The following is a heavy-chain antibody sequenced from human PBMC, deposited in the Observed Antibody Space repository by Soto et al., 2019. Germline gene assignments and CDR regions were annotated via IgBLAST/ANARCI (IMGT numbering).Heavy chain of an antibody. CDR1: GCTVSSCA. Sequence: SLRLSRAASGCTVSSCAMGWVRQAPGKGLEWVSDIIDSGGSTYYADSVKGRFTISRDNSKSTLYLQMNSLRAEDTALYYCAKGRSYYYYYGVDVWGQGTTVTVSS. J-gene: IGHJ6*02. CDR3: AKGRSYYYYYGVDV. CDR2: IIDSGGST. V-gene: IGHV3-23*01.